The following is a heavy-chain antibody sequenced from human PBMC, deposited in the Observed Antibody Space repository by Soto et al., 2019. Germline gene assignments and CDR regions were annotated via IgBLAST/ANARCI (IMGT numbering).Heavy chain of an antibody. CDR1: GFTVSSNY. V-gene: IGHV3-66*01. CDR2: IYSGGST. CDR3: ARDVGIFSSGLNP. Sequence: EVQLVESGGGLVQPGGSLRLSCAASGFTVSSNYMSWVRQAPGKGLEWVSVIYSGGSTYYADTVKDRFTISRENSKNTLYLQINSLRAEDTAVYYCARDVGIFSSGLNPWGQGTLVTVSS. D-gene: IGHD3-22*01. J-gene: IGHJ5*02.